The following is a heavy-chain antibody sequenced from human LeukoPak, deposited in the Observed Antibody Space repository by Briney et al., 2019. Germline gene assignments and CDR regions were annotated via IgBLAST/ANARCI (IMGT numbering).Heavy chain of an antibody. D-gene: IGHD3-9*01. CDR3: ARVGYYDILTGLLGKAFDI. V-gene: IGHV1-2*02. Sequence: RASVKVSCKASGYTFTGYYMHWVRQAPGQGLEWMGWINPNSGGTNYAQKFQGRVTMTRDTSISTAYMELSRLRSDDTAVYFCARVGYYDILTGLLGKAFDIWGQGTMVTVSS. CDR2: INPNSGGT. J-gene: IGHJ3*02. CDR1: GYTFTGYY.